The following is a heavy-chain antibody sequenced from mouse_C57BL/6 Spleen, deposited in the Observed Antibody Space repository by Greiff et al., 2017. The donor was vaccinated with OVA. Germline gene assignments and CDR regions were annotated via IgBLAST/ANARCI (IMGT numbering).Heavy chain of an antibody. V-gene: IGHV1-54*01. CDR3: ARDYDYLAWFAY. Sequence: QVQLQQSGAELVRPGTSVKVSCKASGYAFTNYLIEWVKQRPGQGLEWIGVINPGSGGTNYNEKFKGKATLTADKSSSTAYMQLSSLTSADSAVYFCARDYDYLAWFAYWGQGTLVTVSA. J-gene: IGHJ3*01. D-gene: IGHD2-4*01. CDR1: GYAFTNYL. CDR2: INPGSGGT.